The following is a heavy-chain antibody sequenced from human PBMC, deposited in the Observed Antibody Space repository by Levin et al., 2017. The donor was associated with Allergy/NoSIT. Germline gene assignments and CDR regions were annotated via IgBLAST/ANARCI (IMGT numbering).Heavy chain of an antibody. V-gene: IGHV4-4*01. CDR3: ARRHCTGGNCSRPRSYYFDS. CDR2: VHHIGTT. D-gene: IGHD2-8*02. CDR1: GGSIATGNW. J-gene: IGHJ4*02. Sequence: PGGSLRLSCAVSGGSIATGNWWNWVRQVPGRGLEWIGEVHHIGTTNYRPSLRSRVTISVDKSNNQFSLKLTSVTAADTALYFCARRHCTGGNCSRPRSYYFDSWGRGTQVTVSS.